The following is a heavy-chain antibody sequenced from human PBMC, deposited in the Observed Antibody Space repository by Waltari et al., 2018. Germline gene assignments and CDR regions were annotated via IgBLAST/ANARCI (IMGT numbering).Heavy chain of an antibody. J-gene: IGHJ4*02. CDR1: GYTFTSSA. CDR2: IDAGNGNT. D-gene: IGHD3-22*01. V-gene: IGHV1-3*03. CDR3: ARALHYYDSSGPWGY. Sequence: QVHLVQSGAEVKKPGASVKVSCKASGYTFTSSAMHWLRQPPGPRLEWMGWIDAGNGNTKYYQEFQGRVTITMDTSTSTAYMELSSLRSEDMAVYLCARALHYYDSSGPWGYWGQGTLVTVSS.